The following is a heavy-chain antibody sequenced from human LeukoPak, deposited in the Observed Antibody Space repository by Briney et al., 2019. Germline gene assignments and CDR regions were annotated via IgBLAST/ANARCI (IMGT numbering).Heavy chain of an antibody. J-gene: IGHJ4*02. CDR1: GYSFTSYW. V-gene: IGHV5-51*01. D-gene: IGHD3-22*01. Sequence: GESLKISCKGSGYSFTSYWIGWVRQMPGKGLEWMGIIYPGDSDTRYGPSFQGQVTISADKSISTAYLQWSSLKASDTAMYYCARGGDYYYDSSGYWSPFDYWGQGTLVTVSS. CDR2: IYPGDSDT. CDR3: ARGGDYYYDSSGYWSPFDY.